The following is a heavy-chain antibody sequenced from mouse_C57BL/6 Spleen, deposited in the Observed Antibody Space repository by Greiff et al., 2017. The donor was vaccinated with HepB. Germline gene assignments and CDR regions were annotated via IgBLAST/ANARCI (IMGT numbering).Heavy chain of an antibody. Sequence: VQLQQSGPELVKPGASVKMSCKASGYTFTDYNMHWVKQSHGKSLEWIGYINPNNGGTSYNQKFKGKATLTVNKSSSTAYMELRSLTSEDSAVYYCAHYYGSGFDYWGQGTTLTVSS. CDR3: AHYYGSGFDY. D-gene: IGHD1-1*01. J-gene: IGHJ2*01. CDR1: GYTFTDYN. CDR2: INPNNGGT. V-gene: IGHV1-22*01.